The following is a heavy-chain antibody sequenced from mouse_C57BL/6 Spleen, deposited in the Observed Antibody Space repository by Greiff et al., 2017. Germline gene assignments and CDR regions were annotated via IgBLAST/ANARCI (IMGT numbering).Heavy chain of an antibody. CDR2: IDPSDSYT. D-gene: IGHD1-1*01. V-gene: IGHV1-50*01. J-gene: IGHJ4*01. CDR1: GYTFTSYW. Sequence: QVQLQQPGAELVKPGASVKLSCKASGYTFTSYWMQWVKQRPGQGLEWIGEIDPSDSYTNYNQKFKGKATLTVDTSSSTAYMQLSSLTSEDSAVYYCARSRSYEGAMDYWGQGTSVTVSS. CDR3: ARSRSYEGAMDY.